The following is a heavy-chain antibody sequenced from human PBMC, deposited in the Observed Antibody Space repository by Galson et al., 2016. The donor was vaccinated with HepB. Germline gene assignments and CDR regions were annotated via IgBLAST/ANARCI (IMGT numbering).Heavy chain of an antibody. CDR2: VTPGGNT. V-gene: IGHV3-23*01. J-gene: IGHJ4*02. Sequence: SLRLSCAASGFTFSTYAMNWVRQAPGKGLEWVSGVTPGGNTYYADSVKGRFTISRDNSENTLFLQMNSLSAEDTATYYCAKDRHPYDYIGGKDHWGQGTPVTVAS. CDR1: GFTFSTYA. CDR3: AKDRHPYDYIGGKDH. D-gene: IGHD3-16*01.